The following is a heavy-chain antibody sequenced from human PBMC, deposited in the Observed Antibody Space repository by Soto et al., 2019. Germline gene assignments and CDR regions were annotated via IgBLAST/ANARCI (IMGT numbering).Heavy chain of an antibody. CDR1: GGTFSSYA. CDR2: IIPIFGTA. J-gene: IGHJ4*02. Sequence: SVKVSCKASGGTFSSYAISCVRRAPGQVLEWMGGIIPIFGTANYAQKFQGRVTITADKSTSTAYMELSSLRSEDTAVYYCARYVDTRKRAYFDYWGQGTLVTVSS. D-gene: IGHD5-18*01. CDR3: ARYVDTRKRAYFDY. V-gene: IGHV1-69*06.